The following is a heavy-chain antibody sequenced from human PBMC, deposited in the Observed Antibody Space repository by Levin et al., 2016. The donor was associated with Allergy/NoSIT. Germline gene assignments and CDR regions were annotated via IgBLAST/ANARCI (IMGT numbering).Heavy chain of an antibody. CDR1: GLTFSYYS. CDR2: ISSSSSYR. CDR3: ARYCSSTSCSNTGVGMDLYYYYYMDV. Sequence: GGSLRLSCAASGLTFSYYSMNWVRQAPGKGLEWVSSISSSSSYRYYADSVKGRFTISRDNAKTSLYLHMNSLRAEDTAVYYCARYCSSTSCSNTGVGMDLYYYYYMDVWGKGTTVTVSS. J-gene: IGHJ6*03. D-gene: IGHD2-2*01. V-gene: IGHV3-21*01.